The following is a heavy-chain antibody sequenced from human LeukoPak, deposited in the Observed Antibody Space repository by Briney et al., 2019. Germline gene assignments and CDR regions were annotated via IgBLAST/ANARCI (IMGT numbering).Heavy chain of an antibody. D-gene: IGHD1-26*01. J-gene: IGHJ4*02. V-gene: IGHV4-39*01. CDR2: IYYSGST. Sequence: GSLRLSCAASGFTFSSYSMNWVRQAPGKGLEWIGSIYYSGSTYYNPSLKSRVTISVDTSKNQFSLKLSSVTAADTAVYYCARHRLVGAYSGGGPVGYWGQGTLVTVSS. CDR3: ARHRLVGAYSGGGPVGY. CDR1: GFTFSSYSMN.